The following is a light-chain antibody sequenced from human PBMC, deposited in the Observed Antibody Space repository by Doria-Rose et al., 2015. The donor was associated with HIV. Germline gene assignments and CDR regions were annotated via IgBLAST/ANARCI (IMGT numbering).Light chain of an antibody. Sequence: AIRMTQSPSSLSASTGDRVTNTCRASQDISNYLAWYQQKPGKAPKLLIYAASTLQSGVPSRFSGSGSGTDFTLTISYLQSEDFATYYCQQYHSYPPTFGQGTKVEAK. J-gene: IGKJ1*01. CDR2: AAS. V-gene: IGKV1-8*01. CDR1: QDISNY. CDR3: QQYHSYPPT.